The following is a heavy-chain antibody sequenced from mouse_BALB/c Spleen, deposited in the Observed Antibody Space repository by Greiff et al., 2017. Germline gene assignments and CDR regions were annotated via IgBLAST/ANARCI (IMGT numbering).Heavy chain of an antibody. CDR3: ARGYGNYYYAMDY. CDR2: IWGDGST. Sequence: VNVVESGPGLVAPSQSLSITCTVSGFSLTGYGVNWVRQPPGKGLEWLGMIWGDGSTDYNSALKSRLSISKDNSKSQVFLKMNSLQTDDTARYYCARGYGNYYYAMDYWGQGTSVTVSS. CDR1: GFSLTGYG. J-gene: IGHJ4*01. V-gene: IGHV2-6-7*01. D-gene: IGHD2-1*01.